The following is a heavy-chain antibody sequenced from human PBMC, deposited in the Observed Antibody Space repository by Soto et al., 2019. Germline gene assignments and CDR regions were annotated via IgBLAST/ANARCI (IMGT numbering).Heavy chain of an antibody. CDR2: INTNTGNP. CDR1: GYPFTSYA. J-gene: IGHJ6*02. Sequence: VSVKVSCKASGYPFTSYAMNWVRQAPGQGLEWMGWINTNTGNPTYAQGFTGRFVFSLDTSVSTAILPICSLIAQATPVYSCPRRRHDDYGDYFYYYCGLDVWGQGTTVTVSS. D-gene: IGHD4-17*01. CDR3: PRRRHDDYGDYFYYYCGLDV. V-gene: IGHV7-4-1*01.